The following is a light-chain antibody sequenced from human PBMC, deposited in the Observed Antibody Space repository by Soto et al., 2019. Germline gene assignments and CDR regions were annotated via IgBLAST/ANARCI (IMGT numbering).Light chain of an antibody. Sequence: DIVMTQSPDSLAVSLGERATINCKSSQSVLYSSNNKNYLAWYQQKPGQPPKLLIYWASTRESGVPDRFSGSGSGTDFPLTIGSLQAEGVAVYYCQQYYSTPPTFGQGTKVEIK. V-gene: IGKV4-1*01. CDR2: WAS. CDR1: QSVLYSSNNKNY. J-gene: IGKJ1*01. CDR3: QQYYSTPPT.